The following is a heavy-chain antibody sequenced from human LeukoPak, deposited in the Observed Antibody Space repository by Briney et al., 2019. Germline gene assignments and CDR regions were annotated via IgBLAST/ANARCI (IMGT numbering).Heavy chain of an antibody. CDR1: GFAVSTNY. CDR3: AKGSGYSSGPGVFDY. J-gene: IGHJ4*02. V-gene: IGHV3-53*05. CDR2: IYSGGST. D-gene: IGHD6-19*01. Sequence: GGSLRLSCAASGFAVSTNYMSWVRRAPGKGLEWVSVIYSGGSTNYADSVKGRFTISRDNAKNSLYLQMNSLRAEDTALYYCAKGSGYSSGPGVFDYWGQGTLVTVSS.